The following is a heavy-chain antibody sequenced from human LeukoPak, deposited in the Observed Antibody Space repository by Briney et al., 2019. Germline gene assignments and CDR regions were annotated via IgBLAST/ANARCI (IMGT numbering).Heavy chain of an antibody. D-gene: IGHD3-3*01. J-gene: IGHJ6*03. Sequence: ASVKVSCKASGYTFTGYYMHWVRQAPGQGLEWMGWINPNSGGTNYAQKFQGRVTMTRDTSISTAYMELSRLRSDDTAVYYCARDPGPAIYDFWSGHNYYMDVWGKGTTVTVSS. CDR2: INPNSGGT. V-gene: IGHV1-2*02. CDR3: ARDPGPAIYDFWSGHNYYMDV. CDR1: GYTFTGYY.